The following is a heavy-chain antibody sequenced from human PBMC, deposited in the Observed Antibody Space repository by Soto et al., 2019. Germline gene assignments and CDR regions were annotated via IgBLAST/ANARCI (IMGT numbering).Heavy chain of an antibody. CDR1: GFIFDDYG. CDR3: ASSDCWSGYPDMDV. V-gene: IGHV3-21*01. D-gene: IGHD3-3*01. J-gene: IGHJ6*03. CDR2: ISSSSSYI. Sequence: GGSLRLSCTASGFIFDDYGMNWVRQTPGKGLEWVSSISSSSSYIYYADSVKGRFTISRDNAKNSLYLQMNSLRAEDTAVYYCASSDCWSGYPDMDVWGKGTTVTVSS.